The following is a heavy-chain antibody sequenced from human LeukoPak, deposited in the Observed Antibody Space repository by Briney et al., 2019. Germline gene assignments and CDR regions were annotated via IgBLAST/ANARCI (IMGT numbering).Heavy chain of an antibody. V-gene: IGHV4-4*09. D-gene: IGHD3-3*01. CDR2: IHTSGSN. J-gene: IGHJ3*01. CDR1: GVSISPYY. CDR3: ARLSAAVHLGAFDL. Sequence: SETLSLTCAVSGVSISPYYWAWIRQPPGNGLEWIGYIHTSGSNNQSPSLKSRVTISVDKPKNPFSLSLTCVPAAYTAVYYCARLSAAVHLGAFDLWGQGTMVTVSS.